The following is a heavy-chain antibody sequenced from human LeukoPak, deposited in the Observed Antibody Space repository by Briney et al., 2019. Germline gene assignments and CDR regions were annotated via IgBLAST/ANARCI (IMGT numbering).Heavy chain of an antibody. CDR1: GYSISSGYY. V-gene: IGHV4-38-2*02. J-gene: IGHJ4*02. CDR3: ARDASGGDGYVY. Sequence: SETLSLTCTVSGYSISSGYYWGWIRQPPGKGLEWTGSIDHSGSTNYNPSLKSRVTMSVDTSKNQFSLKLSSVTAADTAVYYCARDASGGDGYVYWGQGTLVTVSS. D-gene: IGHD5-24*01. CDR2: IDHSGST.